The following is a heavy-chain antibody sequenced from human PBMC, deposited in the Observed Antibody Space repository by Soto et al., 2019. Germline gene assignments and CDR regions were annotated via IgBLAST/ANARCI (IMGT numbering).Heavy chain of an antibody. CDR1: GYTFTSYA. CDR2: INAGNGNT. J-gene: IGHJ4*02. D-gene: IGHD2-15*01. V-gene: IGHV1-3*01. Sequence: ASVKVSCKASGYTFTSYAMHWVRQAPGQRLEWMGWINAGNGNTKYSQKFQGRVTITRDTSASTAYMELSSLRSEDTALYYCARGPGGPDGPGDYWGQGTPVTVSS. CDR3: ARGPGGPDGPGDY.